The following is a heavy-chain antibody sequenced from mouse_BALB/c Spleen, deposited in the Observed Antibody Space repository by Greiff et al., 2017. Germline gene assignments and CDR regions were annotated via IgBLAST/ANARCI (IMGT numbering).Heavy chain of an antibody. Sequence: EVQLKESGPELVKPGASVKMSCKASGYTFTSYVMHWVKQKPGQGLEWIGYINPYNDGTKYNEKFKGKATLTSDKSSSTAYMELSSLTSEDSAVYYCARIYYGYDKAMDYWGQGTSVTVSS. CDR2: INPYNDGT. J-gene: IGHJ4*01. D-gene: IGHD2-2*01. CDR3: ARIYYGYDKAMDY. V-gene: IGHV1-14*01. CDR1: GYTFTSYV.